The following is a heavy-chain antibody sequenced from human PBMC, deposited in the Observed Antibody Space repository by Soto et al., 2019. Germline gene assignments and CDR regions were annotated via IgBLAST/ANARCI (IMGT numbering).Heavy chain of an antibody. CDR3: ARAQGFGELSAFDI. Sequence: SETLSLTCTVSGGSISSYYWSWLRQPPGKGLAWIGYIYYSESTNYNPSLKSQVTRSVDTSKDQFSLKLSSVSAADTAVYYCARAQGFGELSAFDIWGQGTMVTVS. CDR1: GGSISSYY. D-gene: IGHD3-10*01. J-gene: IGHJ3*02. V-gene: IGHV4-59*01. CDR2: IYYSEST.